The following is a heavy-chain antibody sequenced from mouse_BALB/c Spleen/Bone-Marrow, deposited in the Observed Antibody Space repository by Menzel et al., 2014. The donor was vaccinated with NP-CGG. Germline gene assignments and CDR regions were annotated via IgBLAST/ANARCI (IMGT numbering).Heavy chain of an antibody. D-gene: IGHD1-1*01. CDR2: ISSGGGST. CDR1: GFAFSSYD. CDR3: ARPLYYYGSSPFYAMDY. J-gene: IGHJ4*01. V-gene: IGHV5-12-1*01. Sequence: VQLKESGGGLVKPGGSLKLSCAASGFAFSSYDMSWVRQTPAKRLEWVAYISSGGGSTYYPDTVKGRFTISRDNAKNALYLQMSSLKSEDTAMYYYARPLYYYGSSPFYAMDYWGRGTSVTVSS.